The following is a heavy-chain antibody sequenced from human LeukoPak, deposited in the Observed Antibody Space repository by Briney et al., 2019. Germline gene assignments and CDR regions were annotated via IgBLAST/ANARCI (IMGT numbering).Heavy chain of an antibody. D-gene: IGHD7-27*01. CDR3: AKDWGNWGYGYYFDH. CDR2: VSYDGSNK. V-gene: IGHV3-30*18. Sequence: GRSLRLSCAASGFTFSTYGMHWVRQAPGKGLEWMAVVSYDGSNKYYADSVKGRFTISRDNSKNTLYLQMNSLRAEDTAVYYCAKDWGNWGYGYYFDHWGEATLVTVSS. CDR1: GFTFSTYG. J-gene: IGHJ4*02.